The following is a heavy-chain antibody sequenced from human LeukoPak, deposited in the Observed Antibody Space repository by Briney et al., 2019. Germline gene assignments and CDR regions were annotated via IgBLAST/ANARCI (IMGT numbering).Heavy chain of an antibody. CDR2: IYYSGST. D-gene: IGHD5-18*01. Sequence: PGETLSLTCTVSGGSISSYYWSWIRQPPGKGLEWIGYIYYSGSTNYNPSLKSRVTISVDTSKNQFSLKLSSVTAADTAVYYCARSGYSYGFDYWGQGTLVSVAS. V-gene: IGHV4-59*01. J-gene: IGHJ4*02. CDR3: ARSGYSYGFDY. CDR1: GGSISSYY.